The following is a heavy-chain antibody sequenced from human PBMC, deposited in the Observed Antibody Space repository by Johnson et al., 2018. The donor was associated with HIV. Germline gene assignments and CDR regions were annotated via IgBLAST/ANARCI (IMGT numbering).Heavy chain of an antibody. J-gene: IGHJ3*02. CDR3: VRDQGYYDSSGYPDAFDI. V-gene: IGHV3-66*01. D-gene: IGHD3-22*01. CDR2: IYRDNST. Sequence: VHLVESGGGLDQPGGSLRLSCAASGFTFSDHYMDWVRQAPGKGLEWVSLIYRDNSTYYADSVKGRFTISRDNSKNTLYLQMNGLRAEDTGLYYCVRDQGYYDSSGYPDAFDIWGQGTMVTVSS. CDR1: GFTFSDHY.